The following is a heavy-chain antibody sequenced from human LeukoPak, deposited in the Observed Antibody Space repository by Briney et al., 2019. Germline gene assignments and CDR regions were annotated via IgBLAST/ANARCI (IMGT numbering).Heavy chain of an antibody. CDR1: GFTFDGYA. J-gene: IGHJ4*02. CDR2: ISWNSGSI. Sequence: GRSLRLSCAASGFTFDGYAMHWVRQAPGKGLEWVSGISWNSGSIGYADSVKGRFTISRDNAKNSLYLQMNSLRAEDTAVYYCAREGMVAQNDYWGQGTLVTVSS. V-gene: IGHV3-9*01. D-gene: IGHD2-15*01. CDR3: AREGMVAQNDY.